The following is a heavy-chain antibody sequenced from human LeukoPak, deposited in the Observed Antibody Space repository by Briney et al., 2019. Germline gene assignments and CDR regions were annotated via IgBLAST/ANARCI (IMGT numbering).Heavy chain of an antibody. CDR1: GGTFSSYA. CDR2: IIPIFGTA. CDR3: ATARSGYYYGSVDDAFGI. Sequence: GASVKVSCKASGGTFSSYASSWVRQAPGQGLEWMGGIIPIFGTANYAQKFQGRVTITADESTSTAYMELSSLRSEDTAVYYCATARSGYYYGSVDDAFGIWGQGTMVTVSS. V-gene: IGHV1-69*13. D-gene: IGHD3-22*01. J-gene: IGHJ3*02.